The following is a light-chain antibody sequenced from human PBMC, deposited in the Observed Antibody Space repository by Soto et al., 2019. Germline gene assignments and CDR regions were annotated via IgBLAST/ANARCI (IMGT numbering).Light chain of an antibody. J-gene: IGKJ1*01. CDR2: DVS. CDR1: QNISSY. Sequence: IVLTQSPVTLSLSPGARATLSCRASQNISSYLIWYQQKPGQAPRLLMYDVSNRATGIPARFSGSGSGTDFTLTISSLEPEDLAVYYCQQRSNWPRTFGQGNKVDIK. CDR3: QQRSNWPRT. V-gene: IGKV3-11*01.